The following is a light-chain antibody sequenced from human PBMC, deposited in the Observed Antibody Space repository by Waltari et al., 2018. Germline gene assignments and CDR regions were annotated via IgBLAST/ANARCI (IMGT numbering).Light chain of an antibody. CDR1: QSISGY. CDR2: AAS. V-gene: IGKV1-39*01. CDR3: QQSYIMPLT. J-gene: IGKJ4*01. Sequence: DIQMTQYPSSLSASVADRVTITCRASQSISGYLNWYQQKPGKAPSLLIFAASSLQSGAPPRFSGSGSGTDFTLTISNLQPEDYATYYCQQSYIMPLTFGGGTKVEIK.